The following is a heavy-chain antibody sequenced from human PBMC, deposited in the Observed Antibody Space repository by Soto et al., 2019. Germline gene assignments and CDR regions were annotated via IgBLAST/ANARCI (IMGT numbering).Heavy chain of an antibody. CDR2: IYYSGST. D-gene: IGHD2-15*01. J-gene: IGHJ6*02. CDR3: ARAPAQYCSGGSCATHYYYGMDV. Sequence: PSETLSLTCTVSGGSVSSGSYSWGWIRQPPGKGLEWIGYIYYSGSTNYNPSLKSRVTISVDTSKNQFSLKLSSVTAADTAVYYCARAPAQYCSGGSCATHYYYGMDVLGQGPTVT. CDR1: GGSVSSGSYS. V-gene: IGHV4-61*01.